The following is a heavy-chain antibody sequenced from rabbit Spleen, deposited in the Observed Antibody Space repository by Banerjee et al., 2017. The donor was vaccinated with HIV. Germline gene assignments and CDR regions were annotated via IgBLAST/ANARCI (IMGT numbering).Heavy chain of an antibody. CDR3: ARTGYEGYGLNL. D-gene: IGHD6-1*01. J-gene: IGHJ4*01. CDR1: GFSFSNSDY. V-gene: IGHV1S40*01. Sequence: QSLEESGGDLVKPGASLTLTCTASGFSFSNSDYMCWVRQAPGKGLEWIACINTATGKAVYATWAKGRFTISRTSSTTVTLQMTSLTAADTATFFCARTGYEGYGLNLWGQGTLVTVS. CDR2: INTATGKA.